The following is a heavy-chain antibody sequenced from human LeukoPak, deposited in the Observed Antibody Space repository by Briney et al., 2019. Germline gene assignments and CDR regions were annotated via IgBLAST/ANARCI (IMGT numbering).Heavy chain of an antibody. D-gene: IGHD6-19*01. Sequence: GESLKISCKGSGYSFTSYWIGWVRQMPGKGLEWMGIIYPGDSDTRYSPSFQGQVTISADKSISTAYLQWSSLKASDTAMYYCARQQHQISSGWYFGAFDIWGQGTMVTVSS. V-gene: IGHV5-51*01. J-gene: IGHJ3*02. CDR2: IYPGDSDT. CDR3: ARQQHQISSGWYFGAFDI. CDR1: GYSFTSYW.